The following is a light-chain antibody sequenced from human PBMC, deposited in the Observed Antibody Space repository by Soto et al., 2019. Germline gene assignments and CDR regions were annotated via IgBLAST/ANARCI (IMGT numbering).Light chain of an antibody. J-gene: IGLJ3*02. V-gene: IGLV1-51*02. CDR1: SSNIGNNY. CDR3: ATWDISLSLWV. Sequence: QSVLTQPPSVSAAPGQKVTISCSGSSSNIGNNYVSWYQQLPETAPKLLIYENNKRPSGIPDRFSGSKSGTSATLGITGLQTGAEADYYCATWDISLSLWVFGGGTKLTVL. CDR2: ENN.